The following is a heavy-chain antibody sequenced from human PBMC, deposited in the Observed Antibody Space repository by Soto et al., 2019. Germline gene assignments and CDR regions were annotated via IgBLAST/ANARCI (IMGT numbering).Heavy chain of an antibody. CDR1: GGSFSGFY. V-gene: IGHV4-34*01. CDR2: INHSGTI. J-gene: IGHJ6*02. CDR3: ARADRTLVTSYGLDV. Sequence: SETLSLTCAVSGGSFSGFYWTWIRQPPGEGLEWIGEINHSGTINFNPSLRSRLTISLDSSKKHFSLKLTSLTAADAAVYYCARADRTLVTSYGLDVWGQGTPVTVSS. D-gene: IGHD2-21*02.